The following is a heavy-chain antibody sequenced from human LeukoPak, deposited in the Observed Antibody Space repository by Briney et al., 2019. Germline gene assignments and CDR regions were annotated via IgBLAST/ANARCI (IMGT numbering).Heavy chain of an antibody. J-gene: IGHJ4*02. CDR3: ARGPGSSWFFTFDY. CDR1: GGSISSYY. V-gene: IGHV4-59*01. CDR2: IYYSGST. D-gene: IGHD6-13*01. Sequence: SETLSLTCTVSGGSISSYYWSWIRQPPGKGLEWIGYIYYSGSTNYNPSLKSRVTISVDTSKNQFSLKLSSVTAADTAVYYCARGPGSSWFFTFDYWGQGTLVTVSS.